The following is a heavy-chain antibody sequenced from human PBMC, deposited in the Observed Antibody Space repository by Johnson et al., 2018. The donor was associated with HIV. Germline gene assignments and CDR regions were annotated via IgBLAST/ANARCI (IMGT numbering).Heavy chain of an antibody. D-gene: IGHD1-26*01. J-gene: IGHJ3*02. CDR1: GFTFSSYA. V-gene: IGHV3-23*04. CDR2: ISGSGGST. Sequence: VQLVESGGGVVQPGRSLRLSCAASGFTFSSYAMSWVRQAPGKGLEWVSAISGSGGSTYYADSVKGRFTISRDNSKNTLYLQMNSLRAEDTAVYYCAKDVGMGATYINVRCAFDIWGQGTMVTVSS. CDR3: AKDVGMGATYINVRCAFDI.